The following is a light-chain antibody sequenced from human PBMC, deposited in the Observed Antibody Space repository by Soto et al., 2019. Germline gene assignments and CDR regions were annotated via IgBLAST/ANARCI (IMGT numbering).Light chain of an antibody. CDR3: SSYTSSSADV. CDR2: EVS. V-gene: IGLV2-14*01. Sequence: QSALTQPASVSGSPGQSITISCTGTSSDVGGYNYVSWYQHHPGKAPKLMIYEVSNRPSGVSNRFSGYKSGNTASLTISGRQAEDEADYYCSSYTSSSADVFGTGTKVTVL. J-gene: IGLJ1*01. CDR1: SSDVGGYNY.